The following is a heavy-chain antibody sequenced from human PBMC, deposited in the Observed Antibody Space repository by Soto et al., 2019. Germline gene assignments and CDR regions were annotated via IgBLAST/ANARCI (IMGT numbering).Heavy chain of an antibody. V-gene: IGHV3-23*01. CDR1: GFTFSSYA. D-gene: IGHD3-16*02. CDR3: ADGGEWSFNFEY. Sequence: EVQLLESGGGLVQPGGSLRLSCAASGFTFSSYAMSWVRQAPGKGLEWVSGISASGRNTYYPDSVKGRFTTSRDNSKNTLYLQMNNLSAEDTAVYYCADGGEWSFNFEYWGLGTLVTVSS. CDR2: ISASGRNT. J-gene: IGHJ4*02.